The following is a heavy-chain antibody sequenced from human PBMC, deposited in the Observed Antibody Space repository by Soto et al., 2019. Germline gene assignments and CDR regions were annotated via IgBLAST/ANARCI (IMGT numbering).Heavy chain of an antibody. Sequence: GSLRLSCAASGFTFSDYYMSWIRQAPGKGLEWVSYISSSGSTIYYADSVKGRFTISRDNAKNSLYLQMNSLRAEDTAVYYCARDLKQQLVLNWFAPWGQGTLVTVSS. D-gene: IGHD6-13*01. CDR3: ARDLKQQLVLNWFAP. CDR1: GFTFSDYY. V-gene: IGHV3-11*01. J-gene: IGHJ5*02. CDR2: ISSSGSTI.